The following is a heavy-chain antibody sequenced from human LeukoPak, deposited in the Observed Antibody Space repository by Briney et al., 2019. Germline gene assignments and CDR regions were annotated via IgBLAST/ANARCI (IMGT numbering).Heavy chain of an antibody. V-gene: IGHV3-48*03. J-gene: IGHJ6*02. D-gene: IGHD3-9*01. Sequence: PEGSLRLSCAASGFTFSSYEMNWVRQAPGKGLEWVSYISSSGSTIYYADSVKGRFTISRDNAKNSLYLQMNSLRAEDTAVYYCARDYLYYDILAGYSSYYYYGMDVWGQGTTVTVSS. CDR1: GFTFSSYE. CDR3: ARDYLYYDILAGYSSYYYYGMDV. CDR2: ISSSGSTI.